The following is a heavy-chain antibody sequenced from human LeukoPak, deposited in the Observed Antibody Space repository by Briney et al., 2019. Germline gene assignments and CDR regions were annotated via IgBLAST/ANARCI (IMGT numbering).Heavy chain of an antibody. Sequence: GRSLRLSCAASGFTFSSYGMHWVRQAPGKGLEWVAVISYDGSNKYYADSVKGRFTISRDNSKNTLYLQMNSLRAEDTAVYYCAKLPTTYYYDSSGRNGAFDIWGQGTMVTVSS. CDR3: AKLPTTYYYDSSGRNGAFDI. CDR1: GFTFSSYG. V-gene: IGHV3-30*18. J-gene: IGHJ3*02. CDR2: ISYDGSNK. D-gene: IGHD3-22*01.